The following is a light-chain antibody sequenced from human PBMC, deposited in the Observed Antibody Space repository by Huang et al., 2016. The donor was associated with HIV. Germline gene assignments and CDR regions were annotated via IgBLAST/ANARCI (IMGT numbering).Light chain of an antibody. Sequence: EIVLTQSPGTLSLSPGERATLSCRASQRVSSSYLAWYQQKPGQAPRLLIYGASSRATGIPDRFSGSGSGTDFTLIINRLEPEDFAVYYCQQYGDSPPYTFGQGTKLEIK. CDR2: GAS. CDR3: QQYGDSPPYT. V-gene: IGKV3-20*01. CDR1: QRVSSSY. J-gene: IGKJ2*01.